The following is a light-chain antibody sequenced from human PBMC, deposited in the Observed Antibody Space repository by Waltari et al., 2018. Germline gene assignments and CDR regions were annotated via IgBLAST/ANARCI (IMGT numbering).Light chain of an antibody. CDR3: QQRSNWPWT. CDR2: DAS. J-gene: IGKJ1*01. CDR1: QSVSSY. V-gene: IGKV3-11*01. Sequence: EIVLTQSPVILSLSPGERATLSCRASQSVSSYLAWYQQKPGQAPRLLIYDASNRATGIPARFSGSGSGTDFTLTISSLEPEDFAVYYCQQRSNWPWTFGQGTKVEIK.